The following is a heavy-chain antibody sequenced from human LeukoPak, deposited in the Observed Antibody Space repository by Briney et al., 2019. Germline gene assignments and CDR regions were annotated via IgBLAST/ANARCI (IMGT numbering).Heavy chain of an antibody. J-gene: IGHJ4*02. Sequence: GGSLRLSCAASGFTFNTFNMNWVRQAPGKGLEGVSSITSGGGYIYYADSVKGRFTTSRDNAKNSLSLQLNSLRVGDTAVYYCARGHYDVLAASYKWTPDYWGQGTLVTVSS. V-gene: IGHV3-21*01. D-gene: IGHD3-9*01. CDR2: ITSGGGYI. CDR3: ARGHYDVLAASYKWTPDY. CDR1: GFTFNTFN.